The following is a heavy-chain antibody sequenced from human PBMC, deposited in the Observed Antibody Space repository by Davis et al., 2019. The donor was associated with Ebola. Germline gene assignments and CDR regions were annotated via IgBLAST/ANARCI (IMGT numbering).Heavy chain of an antibody. CDR1: GGSFSGYY. CDR2: INHSGST. J-gene: IGHJ6*02. Sequence: SETLSLTCAVYGGSFSGYYWSWIRQPPGKGLEWIGEINHSGSTNYNPSLKSRVTISVDTSKNQFSLKLSSVTAADTAVYYFARGGSSSWYGGYYYGMDVWGQGTTVTVSS. CDR3: ARGGSSSWYGGYYYGMDV. D-gene: IGHD6-13*01. V-gene: IGHV4-34*01.